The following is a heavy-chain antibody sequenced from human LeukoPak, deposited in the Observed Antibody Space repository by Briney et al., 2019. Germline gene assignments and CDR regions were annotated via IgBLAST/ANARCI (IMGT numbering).Heavy chain of an antibody. CDR1: GDSVSSNSAA. CDR2: TYYRSRWFN. D-gene: IGHD6-13*01. J-gene: IGHJ4*02. CDR3: ARYSSNFKFFDY. Sequence: SQTLSLTCAMSGDSVSSNSAAWNWIRQSPSRGLEWLGRTYYRSRWFNDYAVSVKGRITINPDTSKNQFSLQLNSVTPEDTAVYYCARYSSNFKFFDYWGQGTLVTVSS. V-gene: IGHV6-1*01.